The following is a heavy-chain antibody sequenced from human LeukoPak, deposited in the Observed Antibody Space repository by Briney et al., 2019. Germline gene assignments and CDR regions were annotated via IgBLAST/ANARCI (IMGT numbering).Heavy chain of an antibody. CDR2: IDPSGG. CDR3: ARTYYYDSSGCYPLAY. Sequence: ASVKVSCKASGNTFTSYYMHWVRQAPGQGLEWMGIIDPSGGTYAQRFQGRVTMTRDTSTSTVYMELSSLRSEDTAVYFCARTYYYDSSGCYPLAYWGQGTLVTVSS. V-gene: IGHV1-46*01. CDR1: GNTFTSYY. D-gene: IGHD3-22*01. J-gene: IGHJ4*02.